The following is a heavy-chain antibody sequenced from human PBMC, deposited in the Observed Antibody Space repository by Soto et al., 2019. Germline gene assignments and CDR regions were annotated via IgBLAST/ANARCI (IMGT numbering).Heavy chain of an antibody. J-gene: IGHJ4*02. D-gene: IGHD3-10*01. CDR2: FDPEDGET. CDR3: ATPTHGSGSYYLAY. Sequence: ASVKVSCKVSGYTLTELSMHWVRQAPGKGLEWMGGFDPEDGETIYAQKFQGRVTMTEDTSTDTAYMELSSLRSEDTAVYYCATPTHGSGSYYLAYWGQGTLVTVSS. V-gene: IGHV1-24*01. CDR1: GYTLTELS.